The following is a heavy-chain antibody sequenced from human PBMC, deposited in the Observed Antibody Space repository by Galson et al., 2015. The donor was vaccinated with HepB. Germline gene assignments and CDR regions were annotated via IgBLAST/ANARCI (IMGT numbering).Heavy chain of an antibody. Sequence: QSGAEVKKPGESLKISCKFTGHEFMRHWIGWVRQMPGKGLEWMGIIYPSDSDTRYSPSFQGQVIISADKSISTAYLQWTSLKASDAAMFFCATPHSPGWPGRDAFDIWGQGTMVTVSS. CDR1: GHEFMRHW. J-gene: IGHJ3*02. CDR3: ATPHSPGWPGRDAFDI. V-gene: IGHV5-51*03. D-gene: IGHD6-19*01. CDR2: IYPSDSDT.